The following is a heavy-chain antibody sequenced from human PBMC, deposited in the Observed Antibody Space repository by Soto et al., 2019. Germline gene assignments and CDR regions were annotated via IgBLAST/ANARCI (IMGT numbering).Heavy chain of an antibody. CDR3: AREANLGY. CDR1: GFTFSTYW. CDR2: IKQDGTET. J-gene: IGHJ4*02. V-gene: IGHV3-7*01. Sequence: EVQLVESGGGLVQPGGSLRLSCAASGFTFSTYWMSWVRQAPGQGLQWVANIKQDGTETHDVESLKGRFTISRDNAKNSVFLQMNSLGVEDTAMYYCAREANLGYWGQGTLVTVSS. D-gene: IGHD3-16*01.